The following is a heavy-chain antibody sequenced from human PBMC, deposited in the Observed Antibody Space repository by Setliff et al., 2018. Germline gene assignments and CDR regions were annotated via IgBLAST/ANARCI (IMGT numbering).Heavy chain of an antibody. D-gene: IGHD2-21*01. V-gene: IGHV7-4-1*02. CDR2: INTYSGQP. CDR1: GYTFTNYA. J-gene: IGHJ5*02. Sequence: ASVKVSCKASGYTFTNYALNWVRQAPGQAPEWLGMINTYSGQPTYAQAFGGRFVFSLDTSANTAYLEINSLKSDDTATYYCARVQGAVGAVMIPLDLWGQGILVTVSS. CDR3: ARVQGAVGAVMIPLDL.